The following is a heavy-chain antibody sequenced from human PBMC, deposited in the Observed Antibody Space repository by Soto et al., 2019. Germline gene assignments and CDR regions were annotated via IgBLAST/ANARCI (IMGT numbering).Heavy chain of an antibody. Sequence: EVQLLESGGGLVQPGGSLRLSCAASGFTFSSYAMNWVRQAPGKGLEWVSVISGSGDSTYYADSVKGRFTISRDNSKNTLYLQVNSLRAENTAVYYGARRNSGWYFDLWGRGTLVTVSS. CDR1: GFTFSSYA. V-gene: IGHV3-23*01. J-gene: IGHJ2*01. D-gene: IGHD4-4*01. CDR2: ISGSGDST. CDR3: ARRNSGWYFDL.